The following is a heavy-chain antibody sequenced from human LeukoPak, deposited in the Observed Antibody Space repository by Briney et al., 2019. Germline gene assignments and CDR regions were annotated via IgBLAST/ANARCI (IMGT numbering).Heavy chain of an antibody. CDR2: IDPSDSYT. CDR3: ARQGYSSSSTLDY. D-gene: IGHD6-13*01. CDR1: GYSFTSYW. J-gene: IGHJ4*02. V-gene: IGHV5-10-1*01. Sequence: GESLKISCKGPGYSFTSYWISWVRQLPGKGLEWMGRIDPSDSYTNYSPSFQGHVTISADKSISTAYLQWSSLKASDTAMYYCARQGYSSSSTLDYWGQGTLVTVSS.